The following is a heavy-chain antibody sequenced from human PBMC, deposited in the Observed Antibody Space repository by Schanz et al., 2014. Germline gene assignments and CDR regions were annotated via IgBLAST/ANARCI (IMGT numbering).Heavy chain of an antibody. CDR2: INGYNGHT. J-gene: IGHJ6*02. CDR1: GGTFSSFG. V-gene: IGHV1-18*01. CDR3: ARAKRFGDMDV. D-gene: IGHD3-10*01. Sequence: VQLVQSGAEVKRPGASVRVSCKASGGTFSSFGINWVRQAPGQGLEWMGWINGYNGHTLYAQKFQGRVTMTTDTSTSTSYMELRNLRSDDTAVYYCARAKRFGDMDVWGQGTTVTVSS.